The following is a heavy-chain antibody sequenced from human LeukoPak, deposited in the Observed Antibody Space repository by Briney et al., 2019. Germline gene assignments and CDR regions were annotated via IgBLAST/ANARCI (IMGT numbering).Heavy chain of an antibody. V-gene: IGHV3-30*03. CDR3: ARDHKVLGYCSSTSCYSDY. CDR2: ISYDGSNK. J-gene: IGHJ4*02. Sequence: GGSLRLSCAASGFTFSTYGMHWVRQAPGKGLEWVAVISYDGSNKYYADSVKGRFTISRDNSKNTLYLQMNSLRAEDTAVYYCARDHKVLGYCSSTSCYSDYWGQGTLVTVSS. D-gene: IGHD2-2*02. CDR1: GFTFSTYG.